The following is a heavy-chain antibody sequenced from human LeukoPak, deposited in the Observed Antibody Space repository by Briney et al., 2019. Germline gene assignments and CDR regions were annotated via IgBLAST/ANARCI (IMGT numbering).Heavy chain of an antibody. CDR2: ISSLNCNK. V-gene: IGHV1-18*01. CDR1: GYTFTSYG. D-gene: IGHD3-10*01. J-gene: IGHJ6*03. Sequence: GASVKVSCKASGYTFTSYGISWVRQAPRQERVWMGWISSLNCNKNYAQKLQGRVTMTTDTSTSTDYMELRSLRSDDTAVYYCARVAAKWSMVLSYFYYYMDVWGKGTTVTVSS. CDR3: ARVAAKWSMVLSYFYYYMDV.